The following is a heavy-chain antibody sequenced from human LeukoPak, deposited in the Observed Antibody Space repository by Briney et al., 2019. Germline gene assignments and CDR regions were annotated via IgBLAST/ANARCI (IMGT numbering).Heavy chain of an antibody. J-gene: IGHJ4*02. CDR3: ARVSHPAYCSGGSCSSFDY. V-gene: IGHV4-39*01. CDR2: IYYSGST. Sequence: PSETLSLTCTVSSGSISSSTYHWGWIRQPPGKGLEWIGSIYYSGSTYHNPSLKSRVTMSEDTSKNQFSLKLSSVTAADTAVYYCARVSHPAYCSGGSCSSFDYWGQGTLVTVSS. D-gene: IGHD2-15*01. CDR1: SGSISSSTYH.